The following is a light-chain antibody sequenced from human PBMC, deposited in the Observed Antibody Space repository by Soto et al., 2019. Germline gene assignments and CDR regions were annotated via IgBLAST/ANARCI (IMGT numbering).Light chain of an antibody. V-gene: IGKV3-20*01. CDR1: QSVTSNY. J-gene: IGKJ1*01. Sequence: DIVLTQSPGTLSSSPGERVTLSCRASQSVTSNYIAWYQQKPGQSPRLLIFGASIRDTGLPDRFSGGGSGRDFTLTISRLESEDSAVYYCQQYGSSPGTFGQGTKVDI. CDR2: GAS. CDR3: QQYGSSPGT.